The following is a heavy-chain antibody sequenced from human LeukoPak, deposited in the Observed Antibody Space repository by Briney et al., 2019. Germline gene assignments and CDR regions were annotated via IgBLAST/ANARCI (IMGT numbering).Heavy chain of an antibody. V-gene: IGHV2-5*01. CDR1: GFSLSTSAMG. J-gene: IGHJ4*02. Sequence: SGPTLVNPTQTLTLTCTFSGFSLSTSAMGVGWIRQPPGKALEWLALIYWNDDERYSPSLKSRLTITKDTSKNQVVLTMTNMDPVDTATYYCARTRITMVRGVPHDYWGQGTLVTVAS. CDR3: ARTRITMVRGVPHDY. D-gene: IGHD3-10*01. CDR2: IYWNDDE.